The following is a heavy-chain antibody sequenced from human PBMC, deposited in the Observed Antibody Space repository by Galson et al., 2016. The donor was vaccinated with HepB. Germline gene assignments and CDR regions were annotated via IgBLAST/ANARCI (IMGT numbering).Heavy chain of an antibody. CDR2: IHHSGST. J-gene: IGHJ4*02. V-gene: IGHV4-38-2*02. D-gene: IGHD3-3*01. CDR1: GYSISSGYS. Sequence: ETLSLTCTVSGYSISSGYSWGWIRQPPGKGLEWIGSIHHSGSTFYNPSLRSRVTISLDTSKNQISLNLNSVTAADTAVYYCARETWGHTIPDYWGQGTLVTVSS. CDR3: ARETWGHTIPDY.